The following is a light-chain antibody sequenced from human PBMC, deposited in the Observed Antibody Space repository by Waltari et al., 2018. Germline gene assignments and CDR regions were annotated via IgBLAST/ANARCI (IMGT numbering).Light chain of an antibody. V-gene: IGKV1-33*01. Sequence: DVHVAQSPSSLSASVVDRVTITCQASQNIDIFLNWYQQTPGKAPKLLIYDASNLEAGVPTRFSASGSGRHFALTITNLQPDDIATYYCQQYDNLPPAFGGGTKVEIK. J-gene: IGKJ4*01. CDR1: QNIDIF. CDR3: QQYDNLPPA. CDR2: DAS.